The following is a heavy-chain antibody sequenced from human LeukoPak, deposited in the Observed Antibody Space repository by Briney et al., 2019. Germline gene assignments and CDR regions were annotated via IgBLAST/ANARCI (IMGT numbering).Heavy chain of an antibody. D-gene: IGHD2/OR15-2a*01. CDR3: AIKRIRGNPFDY. CDR2: FHPSSGGA. Sequence: ASVEVSCKASAYTLTDHYVHWVRQAPGQGLEWMGWFHPSSGGAGYAPRFQGRVIMTSDTSISTAYMHLTRLRSDDTALYYCAIKRIRGNPFDYWGQGTLVTVSS. V-gene: IGHV1-2*02. J-gene: IGHJ4*02. CDR1: AYTLTDHY.